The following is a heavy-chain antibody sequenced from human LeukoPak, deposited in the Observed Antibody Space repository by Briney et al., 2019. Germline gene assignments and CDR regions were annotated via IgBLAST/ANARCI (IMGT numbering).Heavy chain of an antibody. V-gene: IGHV4-39*01. CDR3: ARQDKWVYYFDY. CDR1: GGSISSSSYY. D-gene: IGHD2-8*01. CDR2: IYYSGST. Sequence: SETLSLTCTVSGGSISSSSYYWGWIRQPPGKGLEWIGSIYYSGSTYYNPSLKSRVTVSVDTSKNQFSLKLSSVTAADTAVYYCARQDKWVYYFDYWGQGTLVTVS. J-gene: IGHJ4*02.